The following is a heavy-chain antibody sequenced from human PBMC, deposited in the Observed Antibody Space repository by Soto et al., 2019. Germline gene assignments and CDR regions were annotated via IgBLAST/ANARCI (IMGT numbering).Heavy chain of an antibody. CDR2: INHSGST. Sequence: PSETLSLTCAVYGGSFSGYYWSWIRQPPGKGLEWIGEINHSGSTNYNPSLKSRVTISVDTSKNQFSLKLSSVTAADTAVYYCAREQVARKIRYFDLWGRGTLVTVSS. CDR3: AREQVARKIRYFDL. V-gene: IGHV4-34*01. J-gene: IGHJ2*01. CDR1: GGSFSGYY.